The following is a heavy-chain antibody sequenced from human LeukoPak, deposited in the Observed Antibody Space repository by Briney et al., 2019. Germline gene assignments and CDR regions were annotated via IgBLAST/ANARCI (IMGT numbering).Heavy chain of an antibody. CDR1: GGSISSYY. V-gene: IGHV4-4*07. D-gene: IGHD6-19*01. CDR3: ARGIAVAGTGYYGMDV. Sequence: SETLSLTCTVSGGSISSYYWSWIRQPAGKGLEWIGRIYTRGSTNYNPSLKSRVTMSVDTSKNQFSLKLSSVTAADTAVYYCARGIAVAGTGYYGMDVWGQGTTVTVSS. CDR2: IYTRGST. J-gene: IGHJ6*02.